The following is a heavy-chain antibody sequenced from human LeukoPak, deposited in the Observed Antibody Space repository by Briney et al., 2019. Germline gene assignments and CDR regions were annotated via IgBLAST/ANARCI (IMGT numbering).Heavy chain of an antibody. J-gene: IGHJ4*02. Sequence: PGGSLRLSCAASGFTVSSSYMSWVRPAPGKGREWVSVISSAGTTYYADSVKERFTISRDKSKNTVYLQVNSLRDEDTAVYYCARDLEAANTYYCDYWGQRTVVSVSS. CDR2: ISSAGTT. V-gene: IGHV3-66*01. D-gene: IGHD6-13*01. CDR1: GFTVSSSY. CDR3: ARDLEAANTYYCDY.